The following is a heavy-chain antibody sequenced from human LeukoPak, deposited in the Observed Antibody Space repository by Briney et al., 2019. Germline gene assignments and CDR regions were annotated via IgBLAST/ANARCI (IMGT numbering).Heavy chain of an antibody. Sequence: PSETLSLTCAVYGGSFSGYYWSWIRQPPGKGLEWIGEINHSGSTNYNPSLKSRVTISVDTSKNQFSLKLSSVTAADTAVYYCARRFGCSGGSCYSNNWFDPWGQGTLVTVSS. V-gene: IGHV4-34*01. CDR2: INHSGST. J-gene: IGHJ5*02. CDR1: GGSFSGYY. CDR3: ARRFGCSGGSCYSNNWFDP. D-gene: IGHD2-15*01.